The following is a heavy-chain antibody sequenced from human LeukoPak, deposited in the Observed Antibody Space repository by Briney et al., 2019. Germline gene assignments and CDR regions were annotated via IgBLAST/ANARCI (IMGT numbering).Heavy chain of an antibody. CDR3: ARDSGGWSLDP. CDR2: IYYSGST. CDR1: GGSISGYY. Sequence: SETLSLTCTVSGGSISGYYWSWIRQPPGKGLEWIGYIYYSGSTNYNPSLKSRVTISVVPSKNQFSLKLTSVTAADTAVYYCARDSGGWSLDPWGQGTLVTVSS. J-gene: IGHJ5*02. V-gene: IGHV4-59*01. D-gene: IGHD6-19*01.